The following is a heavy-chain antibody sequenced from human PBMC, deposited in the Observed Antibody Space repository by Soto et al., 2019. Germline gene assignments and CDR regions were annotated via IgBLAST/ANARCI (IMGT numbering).Heavy chain of an antibody. J-gene: IGHJ3*02. CDR3: TAAYRYSGSWYNAFDT. V-gene: IGHV3-15*01. D-gene: IGHD6-13*01. CDR1: GFTFSNAW. Sequence: PGGSLRLSCAASGFTFSNAWMSWVRQAPGKGLEWVGRIKSKTDGGTADYAAPVKGRFTISRDDSKNTLYLQLNSLETEDSAVYYCTAAYRYSGSWYNAFDTWGQGTKVTVSS. CDR2: IKSKTDGGTA.